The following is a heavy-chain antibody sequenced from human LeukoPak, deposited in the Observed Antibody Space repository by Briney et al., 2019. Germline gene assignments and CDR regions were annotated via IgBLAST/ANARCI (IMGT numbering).Heavy chain of an antibody. CDR2: ISYDGSNK. J-gene: IGHJ6*02. V-gene: IGHV3-30-3*01. D-gene: IGHD3-10*01. Sequence: GGSLRLSCAASGFTFSSYAMHWVRQAPGKGLEWVAVISYDGSNKYYADSVKGRFTISRDNSKNTLYLQMNSLRAEDTAVYYCAREGSGSYYRCYYYGMDVWGQGTTVTVSS. CDR1: GFTFSSYA. CDR3: AREGSGSYYRCYYYGMDV.